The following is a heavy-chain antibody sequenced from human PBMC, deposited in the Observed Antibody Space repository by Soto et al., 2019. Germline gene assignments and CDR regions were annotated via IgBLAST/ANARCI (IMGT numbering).Heavy chain of an antibody. CDR3: ARFPRALWRFDP. J-gene: IGHJ5*02. V-gene: IGHV4-61*01. CDR2: IYYSGST. CDR1: GGSVGSGSYY. Sequence: SETLSLTCTVSGGSVGSGSYYWSWIRQPPGKGLEWIGYIYYSGSTNYNPSLKSRVTISVDTSKNQFSLKLSSVTAADTAVYYCARFPRALWRFDPWGQGTLVTVSS.